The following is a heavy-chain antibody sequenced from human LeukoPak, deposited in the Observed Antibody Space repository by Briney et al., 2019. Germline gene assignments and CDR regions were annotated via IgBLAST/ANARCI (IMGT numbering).Heavy chain of an antibody. V-gene: IGHV4-30-4*08. Sequence: SETLSLTCTVSGGSISSGSYYWSWIRQPPGKGLEWIGYIYYSGSTYYNPSLKSRVTISVDTSKNQFSLKLSSVTAADTAVYYCARYMGQWLASRAFDIWGQGTMVTVSS. J-gene: IGHJ3*02. D-gene: IGHD6-19*01. CDR1: GGSISSGSYY. CDR3: ARYMGQWLASRAFDI. CDR2: IYYSGST.